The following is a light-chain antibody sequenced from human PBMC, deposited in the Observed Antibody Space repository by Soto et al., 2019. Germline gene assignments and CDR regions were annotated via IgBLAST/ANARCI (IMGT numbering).Light chain of an antibody. V-gene: IGLV2-14*01. J-gene: IGLJ1*01. CDR1: SSDVGGYNY. CDR3: SSYTTSNTRQVV. Sequence: QSVLTQPASVSGSPRQSITISCTGTSSDVGGYNYVSWYQQHPGKAPRFVIYDVTNRPSGVSNRFSGSKSGNTASLTISGLQAEDEADYYCSSYTTSNTRQVVFGTGTKLTVL. CDR2: DVT.